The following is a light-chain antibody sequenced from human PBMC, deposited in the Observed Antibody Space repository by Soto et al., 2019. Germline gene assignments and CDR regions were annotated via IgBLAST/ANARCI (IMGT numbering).Light chain of an antibody. CDR1: QSVSSN. CDR2: GAS. CDR3: QQFNNWPRT. J-gene: IGKJ1*01. Sequence: EIVMTQSPATLSVSPGERATLSCRASQSVSSNLAWYQQKPGQVPRLLIYGASTRATGIPARFSGSGSGTEFTLTISSLQSEDFAVYYCQQFNNWPRTFGQGTKVEIK. V-gene: IGKV3-15*01.